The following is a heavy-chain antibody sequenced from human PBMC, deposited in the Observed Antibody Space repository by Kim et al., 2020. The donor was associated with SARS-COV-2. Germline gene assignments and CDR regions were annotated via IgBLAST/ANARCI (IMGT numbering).Heavy chain of an antibody. J-gene: IGHJ3*01. V-gene: IGHV3-21*06. CDR3: ARGQDPPPNDILTAYKHTGAFDV. Sequence: GGSLRLSCAASEFTFIKYHMHWVRQAPGKGLEWVSSISSTSSYINYADSVEGRFTISRDNAGYSLFLQMNNLRAEDTAMYYCARGQDPPPNDILTAYKHTGAFDVWGQGTMVTVSS. CDR1: EFTFIKYH. CDR2: ISSTSSYI. D-gene: IGHD3-9*01.